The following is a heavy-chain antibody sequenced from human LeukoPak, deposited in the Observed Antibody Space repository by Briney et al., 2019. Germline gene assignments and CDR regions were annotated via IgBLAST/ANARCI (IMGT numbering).Heavy chain of an antibody. Sequence: GLSLRLSCAASGFTFSSIWMSWVRQAPGKGLEWLANIKHDGSETNYVDSVKGRFTISRDNAKNSLHLQMNSLRAEDTAVYYCAKNGGPHGLDVWGQGTTVTVSS. CDR3: AKNGGPHGLDV. D-gene: IGHD3-10*01. J-gene: IGHJ6*02. CDR1: GFTFSSIW. V-gene: IGHV3-7*02. CDR2: IKHDGSET.